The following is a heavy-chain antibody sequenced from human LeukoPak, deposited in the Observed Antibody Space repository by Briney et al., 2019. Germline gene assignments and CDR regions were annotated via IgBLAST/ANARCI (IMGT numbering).Heavy chain of an antibody. V-gene: IGHV4-4*02. D-gene: IGHD3-22*01. CDR3: ARGPSSGTNSNWFDP. CDR2: IYHSGST. J-gene: IGHJ5*02. Sequence: PSETLSLTCTVSGYSISSSNWWSWVRQPPGKGLEWIGEIYHSGSTNYNPSLKSRVTISVDKSKNQFSLKLSSVTAADTAVYYCARGPSSGTNSNWFDPWGQGTLVTVSS. CDR1: GYSISSSNW.